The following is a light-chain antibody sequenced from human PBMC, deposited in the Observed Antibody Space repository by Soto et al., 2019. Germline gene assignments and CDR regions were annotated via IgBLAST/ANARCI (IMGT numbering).Light chain of an antibody. V-gene: IGLV2-23*01. CDR2: EAS. J-gene: IGLJ1*01. Sequence: QSVLTHPSSVSRSPGHSITISFTGTSSYVWSHNLVSWYQQFPGKAPKLIIFEASKRPSGVSNPFSGSNSGRTASLTISGLQAEDEADYYCCSNAAGSTYVFASGTKVPVL. CDR1: SSYVWSHNL. CDR3: CSNAAGSTYV.